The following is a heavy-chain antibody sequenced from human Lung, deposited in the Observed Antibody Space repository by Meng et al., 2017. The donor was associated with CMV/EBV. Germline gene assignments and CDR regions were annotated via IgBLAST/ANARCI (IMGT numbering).Heavy chain of an antibody. CDR2: IYYSGNT. CDR1: GYSISSPYY. Sequence: GSLRLXXTVSGYSISSPYYWGWIRQPPGMRLEWIGSIYYSGNTYYNPSLKSRVTISVDTSKNQFSLKLSSVTAADTAVYYCARDRRGSYVTGWGYWGQGXLVTVSS. V-gene: IGHV4-38-2*02. J-gene: IGHJ4*02. D-gene: IGHD3-16*01. CDR3: ARDRRGSYVTGWGY.